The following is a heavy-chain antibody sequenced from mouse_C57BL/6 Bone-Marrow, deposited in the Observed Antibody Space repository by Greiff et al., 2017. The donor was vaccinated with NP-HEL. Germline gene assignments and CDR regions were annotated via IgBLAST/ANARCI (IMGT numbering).Heavy chain of an antibody. J-gene: IGHJ2*01. D-gene: IGHD1-1*01. CDR1: GYTFTDYY. Sequence: VQLRQSGPVLVKPGASVKMSCKASGYTFTDYYMNWVKQSHGKSLEWIGVINPYNGGTSYNQKFKGKATLTVDKSSSTAYMELNSLTSEDSAVYYCARLVITTVVVDYWGQGTTLTVSS. CDR3: ARLVITTVVVDY. CDR2: INPYNGGT. V-gene: IGHV1-19*01.